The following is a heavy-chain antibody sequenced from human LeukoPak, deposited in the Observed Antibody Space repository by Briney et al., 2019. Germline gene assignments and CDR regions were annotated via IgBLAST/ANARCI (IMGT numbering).Heavy chain of an antibody. J-gene: IGHJ4*02. Sequence: PGGSLRLSCAASGFTFSSYGMHWVRQAPGKGLEWVAFIRYDGSNKYYADSVKGRFTISRDNSKNTLYLQMNSLRAEDTAVYYCSKKGQADDDGKPDWGQGTLVTVSP. CDR1: GFTFSSYG. CDR3: SKKGQADDDGKPD. V-gene: IGHV3-30*02. D-gene: IGHD1-1*01. CDR2: IRYDGSNK.